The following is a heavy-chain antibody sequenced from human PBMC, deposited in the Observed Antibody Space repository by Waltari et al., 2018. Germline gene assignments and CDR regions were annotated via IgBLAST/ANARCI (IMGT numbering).Heavy chain of an antibody. CDR3: TRGGRGYFDY. V-gene: IGHV1-2*02. CDR2: LNAKSGDT. Sequence: QVQLVQSGAVVTKPGASVKVCCKASGYPFTDYFMHWWRKAPGQGLEWMGWLNAKSGDTNYAQKFQGRVTVTRDTSISTAYMELSRLRSDDTAVYYCTRGGRGYFDYWGQGTLVTVSS. J-gene: IGHJ4*02. D-gene: IGHD3-10*01. CDR1: GYPFTDYF.